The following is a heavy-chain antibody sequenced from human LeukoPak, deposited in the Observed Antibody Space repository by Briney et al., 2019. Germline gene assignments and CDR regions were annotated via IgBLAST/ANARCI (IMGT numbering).Heavy chain of an antibody. V-gene: IGHV1-2*02. D-gene: IGHD3-22*01. J-gene: IGHJ4*02. CDR2: INPNSGGT. Sequence: ASVKVSCKASGYTFTSYYMHWVRQATGQGLEWMGWINPNSGGTNYAQKFQGRVTMTRDTSISTAYMELSRLRSDDTAVYYCARETPNYYDSSGYFIDYWGQGTLVTVSS. CDR3: ARETPNYYDSSGYFIDY. CDR1: GYTFTSYY.